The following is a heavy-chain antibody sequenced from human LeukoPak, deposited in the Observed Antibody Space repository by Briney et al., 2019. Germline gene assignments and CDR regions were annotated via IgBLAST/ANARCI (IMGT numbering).Heavy chain of an antibody. J-gene: IGHJ3*02. V-gene: IGHV1-8*03. Sequence: ASVKVSCKASGYTFTSYGISWVRQAPGQGLEWMGWMNPNSGNTGYAQKFQGRVTITRNTSISTAYMELSSLRSEDTAVYYCARGRPTGAFDIWGQGTMVTVSS. CDR3: ARGRPTGAFDI. CDR2: MNPNSGNT. CDR1: GYTFTSYG.